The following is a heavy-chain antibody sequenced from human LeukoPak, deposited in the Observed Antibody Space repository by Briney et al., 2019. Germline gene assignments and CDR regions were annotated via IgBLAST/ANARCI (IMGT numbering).Heavy chain of an antibody. Sequence: GESLKISCKGSGYSFTSYWIGWVRQMPGKGLKWMGIIYPGDSDARYSPFFQGQVTISADKSISTACLQWSSLKASDTAMYYCARRRDLYSGSYYPFDYWGQRTLVTVSS. D-gene: IGHD1-26*01. CDR1: GYSFTSYW. V-gene: IGHV5-51*01. CDR2: IYPGDSDA. J-gene: IGHJ4*02. CDR3: ARRRDLYSGSYYPFDY.